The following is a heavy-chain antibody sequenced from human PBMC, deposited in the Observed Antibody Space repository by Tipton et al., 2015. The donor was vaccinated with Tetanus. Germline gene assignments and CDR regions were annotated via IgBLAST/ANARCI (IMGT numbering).Heavy chain of an antibody. CDR1: GDSISSFY. CDR3: ARPSTTVTPRAFDV. Sequence: TLSLTCSVSGDSISSFYWTWIRQPAGKGLEWIGRIYYSGSSYYNPSLESRVTISLDTSKNRFSLKLTSVTAADAAVYYCARPSTTVTPRAFDVWGQGTMVTVSS. J-gene: IGHJ3*01. CDR2: IYYSGSS. D-gene: IGHD4-17*01. V-gene: IGHV4-59*05.